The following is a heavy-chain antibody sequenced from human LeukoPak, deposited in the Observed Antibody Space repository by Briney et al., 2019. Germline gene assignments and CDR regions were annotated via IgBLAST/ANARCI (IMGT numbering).Heavy chain of an antibody. J-gene: IGHJ4*02. CDR1: DYSISSGYY. CDR2: ISHSGTT. V-gene: IGHV4-38-2*02. Sequence: SETLSLTCVASDYSISSGYYWGWIRQPPGKGLEWIGSISHSGTTYYNPSFKSRITISLDTSKDQFSLKLRSVTAADTAFYYCEREGDVLGATIDSWGQGTLVTVSS. D-gene: IGHD1-26*01. CDR3: EREGDVLGATIDS.